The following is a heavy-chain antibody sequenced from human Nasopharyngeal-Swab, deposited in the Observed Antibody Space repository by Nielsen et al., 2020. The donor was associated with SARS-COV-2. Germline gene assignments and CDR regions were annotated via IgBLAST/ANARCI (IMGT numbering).Heavy chain of an antibody. CDR3: ARGIGSSSWIHYYYYYGMDV. CDR2: MNPNSGNT. Sequence: SVKVSCKASGYTFTSYDINWVRQATGQGLEWMGWMNPNSGNTGYAQKFQGRVTMTRNTSISTAYMELSSLRSEDTAVYYCARGIGSSSWIHYYYYYGMDVWGQGTTVTVSS. CDR1: GYTFTSYD. V-gene: IGHV1-8*01. J-gene: IGHJ6*02. D-gene: IGHD6-6*01.